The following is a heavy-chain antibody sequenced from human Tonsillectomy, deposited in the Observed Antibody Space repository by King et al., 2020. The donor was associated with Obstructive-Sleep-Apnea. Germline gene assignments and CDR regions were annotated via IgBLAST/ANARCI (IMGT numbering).Heavy chain of an antibody. J-gene: IGHJ5*01. Sequence: VQLVESGGGLEQPGGSLRLSCAASGFTFNNYAMNWVRQAPGKGLEWVSSISWSGGTTYYADSVKGRFTISRDNSKNTLYLQINSLRAEDTAVYYWAKPYYDFWSGYSETWFDSWGQGTLVTVSS. CDR1: GFTFNNYA. V-gene: IGHV3-23*04. CDR3: AKPYYDFWSGYSETWFDS. D-gene: IGHD3-3*01. CDR2: ISWSGGTT.